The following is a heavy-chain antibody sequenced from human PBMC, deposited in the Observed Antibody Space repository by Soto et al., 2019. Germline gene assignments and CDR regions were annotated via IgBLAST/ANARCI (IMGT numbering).Heavy chain of an antibody. CDR2: ISYDGSSK. V-gene: IGHV3-30*18. CDR1: GFTFSNYG. CDR3: AKEQGITVAGTVYFQH. Sequence: QVQLVESGGGVVQPGRSLRLSCAASGFTFSNYGMHWVRQAPGKGLEWVAVISYDGSSKYYADSVKGRFTISRDNSKNXLYLQMNSLTAEDTAVYYCAKEQGITVAGTVYFQHWGQGTLVTVSS. D-gene: IGHD6-19*01. J-gene: IGHJ1*01.